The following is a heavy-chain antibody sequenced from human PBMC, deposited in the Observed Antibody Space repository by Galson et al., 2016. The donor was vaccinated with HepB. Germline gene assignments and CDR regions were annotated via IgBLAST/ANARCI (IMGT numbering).Heavy chain of an antibody. CDR3: ARVGDGWFGESVNY. CDR1: GFLFSTYA. Sequence: SLRLSCAASGFLFSTYAMHWVRQAPGKGLEWVTFMSYDGSKTYYADSVKGRFTISRDNSKNTLLLQMNSLRPEDTAVYFCARVGDGWFGESVNYWGQGTLVTVSS. D-gene: IGHD3-10*01. J-gene: IGHJ4*02. CDR2: MSYDGSKT. V-gene: IGHV3-30*04.